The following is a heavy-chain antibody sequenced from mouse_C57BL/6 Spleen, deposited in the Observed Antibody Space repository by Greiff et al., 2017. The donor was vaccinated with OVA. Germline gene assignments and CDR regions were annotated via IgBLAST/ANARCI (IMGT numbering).Heavy chain of an antibody. J-gene: IGHJ2*01. Sequence: QVQLQQPGAELVMPGASVKLSCKASGYTFTSYWMHWVKQRPGQGLEWIGEIDPSDSYTNYNQKFKGKSTLTVDKSSSTAYMQLSSLTSEDSEVYVCDRGGDYYGSSYFDYWGQGTTLTVSS. V-gene: IGHV1-69*01. CDR2: IDPSDSYT. CDR1: GYTFTSYW. CDR3: DRGGDYYGSSYFDY. D-gene: IGHD1-1*01.